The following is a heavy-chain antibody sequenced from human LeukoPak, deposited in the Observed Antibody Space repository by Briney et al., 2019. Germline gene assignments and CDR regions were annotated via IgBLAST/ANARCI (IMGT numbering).Heavy chain of an antibody. Sequence: GGSMRLSCAASGFTFSSNYMNWVRQAPGKGLEWVSVIYSGGATYYADSVKGRCTISRDNSQNTLFLQMNSLRAEDTAVYYCAREAVTRNYFDYWGQGTRVTVSS. J-gene: IGHJ4*02. CDR1: GFTFSSNY. D-gene: IGHD4-17*01. V-gene: IGHV3-53*01. CDR3: AREAVTRNYFDY. CDR2: IYSGGAT.